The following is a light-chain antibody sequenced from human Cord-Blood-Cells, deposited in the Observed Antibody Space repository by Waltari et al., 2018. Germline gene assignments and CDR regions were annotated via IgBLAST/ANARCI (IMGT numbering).Light chain of an antibody. CDR2: GAS. CDR3: QQYNNWPPVT. J-gene: IGKJ5*01. Sequence: VSPGERATLSCRASQSVSSNLAWYQQKPGQAPRLLIYGASTRATGIPARFSGSGSGTEFTLTISSLQSEDFAVYYCQQYNNWPPVTFGQGTRLEIK. CDR1: QSVSSN. V-gene: IGKV3-15*01.